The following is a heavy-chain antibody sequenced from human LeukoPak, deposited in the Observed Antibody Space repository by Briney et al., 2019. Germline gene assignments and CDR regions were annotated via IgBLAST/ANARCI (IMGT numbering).Heavy chain of an antibody. CDR2: IRQDGSVR. CDR3: AKRGVVIRVILVGLHKEAYYFDS. CDR1: GFTFSSYW. V-gene: IGHV3-7*03. D-gene: IGHD3-22*01. Sequence: GGSLRLSCAASGFTFSSYWMSWVRQAPGKGLEWVANIRQDGSVRNYVDSVKGRFTISRDNPKNTLYLQMNSLRAEDTAVYFCAKRGVVIRVILVGLHKEAYYFDSWGQGALVTVSS. J-gene: IGHJ4*02.